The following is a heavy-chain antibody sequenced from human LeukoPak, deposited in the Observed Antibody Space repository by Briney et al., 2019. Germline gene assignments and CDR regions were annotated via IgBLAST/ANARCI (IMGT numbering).Heavy chain of an antibody. CDR2: INPNSGGT. D-gene: IGHD3-10*01. Sequence: GASVKVSCKASGYTFTGYYMHWVRQAPGQGLEWMGWINPNSGGTNYAQKFQGRVTMTRDTSISTAYMELSRLRSDDTAVYYCARNGRSSGSYSVWFDPWGQGTLVTVSS. J-gene: IGHJ5*02. CDR1: GYTFTGYY. CDR3: ARNGRSSGSYSVWFDP. V-gene: IGHV1-2*02.